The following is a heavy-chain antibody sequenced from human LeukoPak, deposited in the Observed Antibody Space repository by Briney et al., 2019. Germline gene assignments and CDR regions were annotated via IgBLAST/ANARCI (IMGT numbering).Heavy chain of an antibody. Sequence: GGSLRLSCAASGFTFSNYFMNWVRQAPGKGLEWVANIKQDGSEKYYVDSVKGRFTISRDNAKNSLYLQMNSLRAEDTAVYYCARDRSSRRFDPWGQGTLVTVSS. CDR3: ARDRSSRRFDP. D-gene: IGHD6-13*01. J-gene: IGHJ5*02. CDR1: GFTFSNYF. CDR2: IKQDGSEK. V-gene: IGHV3-7*01.